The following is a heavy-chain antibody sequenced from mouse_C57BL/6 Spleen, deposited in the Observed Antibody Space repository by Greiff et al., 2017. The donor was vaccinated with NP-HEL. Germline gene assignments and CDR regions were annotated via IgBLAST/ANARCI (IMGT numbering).Heavy chain of an antibody. J-gene: IGHJ3*01. CDR2: INPYNGDT. CDR1: GYSFTGYF. V-gene: IGHV1-20*01. Sequence: VQLQQSGPELVKPGDSVKISCKASGYSFTGYFMNWVMQSHGKSLEWIGRINPYNGDTFYNQKFKGQATLTVDKSSSTDHMELRSLTSEDSAVYYCARSDYASFAYWGQGTLVTVSA. D-gene: IGHD2-4*01. CDR3: ARSDYASFAY.